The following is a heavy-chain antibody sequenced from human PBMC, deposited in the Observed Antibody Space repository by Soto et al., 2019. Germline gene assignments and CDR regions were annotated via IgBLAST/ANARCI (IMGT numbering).Heavy chain of an antibody. CDR2: MNPNGGNT. D-gene: IGHD3-9*01. CDR3: ARVGVYDILTGYYEHYYYYGMDV. CDR1: ADTFTSYY. J-gene: IGHJ6*02. V-gene: IGHV1-8*01. Sequence: ASVKVSCKAPADTFTSYYIHWVRQAPGHGLEWMGIMNPNGGNTRYAQKFQGRITMTRNTSISTAYMELSSLRSEDTAVYYCARVGVYDILTGYYEHYYYYGMDVWGQGTTVTVSS.